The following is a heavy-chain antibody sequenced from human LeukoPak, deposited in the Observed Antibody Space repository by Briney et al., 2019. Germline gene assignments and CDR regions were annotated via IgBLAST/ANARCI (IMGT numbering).Heavy chain of an antibody. CDR3: ARTLRSTYYYDSSGYCFDY. Sequence: PSETLSLTCTVSGGSISSYYWSWIRQPPGKGLEWIGYIYYSGSTNYNPSLKSRVTISVDTSKNQFSLKLSSVTAADTAVYYCARTLRSTYYYDSSGYCFDYWGQGTLVTVSS. CDR2: IYYSGST. CDR1: GGSISSYY. J-gene: IGHJ4*02. V-gene: IGHV4-59*08. D-gene: IGHD3-22*01.